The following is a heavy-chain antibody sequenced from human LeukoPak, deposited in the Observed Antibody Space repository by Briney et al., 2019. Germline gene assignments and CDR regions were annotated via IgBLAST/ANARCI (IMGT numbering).Heavy chain of an antibody. D-gene: IGHD6-13*01. V-gene: IGHV4-59*01. J-gene: IGHJ5*02. Sequence: PSETLSLTCTVSGGSISSYYWSWIRQPPGKGLEWIGYIYYSGSTNYNPSLKSRVTISVDTSKNQFSLKLSSVTAADTAVYYCAREHTAAAGDNWFDPWSQGTLVTVSS. CDR3: AREHTAAAGDNWFDP. CDR2: IYYSGST. CDR1: GGSISSYY.